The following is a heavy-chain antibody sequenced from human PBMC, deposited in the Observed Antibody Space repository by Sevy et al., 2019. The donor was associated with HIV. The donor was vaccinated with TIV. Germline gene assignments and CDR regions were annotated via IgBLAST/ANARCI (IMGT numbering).Heavy chain of an antibody. CDR1: GFIFSNYP. J-gene: IGHJ6*02. CDR2: ISAGGTTT. D-gene: IGHD2-2*01. Sequence: GGSLRLSCAASGFIFSNYPMSWVRHSPGKGLEWVSDISAGGTTTYYADSVEGRFTISRDNSKNTGWLQMNSLGAEDTAIYYCAQRYCSTITCYDDDFWNPYYFYGLDVWGQGISVTVSS. CDR3: AQRYCSTITCYDDDFWNPYYFYGLDV. V-gene: IGHV3-23*01.